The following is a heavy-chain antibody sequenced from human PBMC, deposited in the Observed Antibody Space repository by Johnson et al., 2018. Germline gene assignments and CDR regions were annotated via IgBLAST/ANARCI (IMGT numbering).Heavy chain of an antibody. D-gene: IGHD6-13*01. CDR2: IIPMFGTT. Sequence: QVQLVQSGAEVKKPGSSVKVSCKASGGTFSSYAISWVRQAPGQGLEWMGGIIPMFGTTNYAQKFQGRVTIIAGESTSTAYMELSSLRSADTAGYYCAREVSAGGIATAEYFQHWGQGTLVTVSS. CDR3: AREVSAGGIATAEYFQH. CDR1: GGTFSSYA. J-gene: IGHJ1*01. V-gene: IGHV1-69*01.